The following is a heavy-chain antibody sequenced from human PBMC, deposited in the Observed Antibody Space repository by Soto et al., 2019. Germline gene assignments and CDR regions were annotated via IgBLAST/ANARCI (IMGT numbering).Heavy chain of an antibody. CDR3: ARASHDYGALDY. CDR1: GFTFSSYN. CDR2: ISTWSSYS. V-gene: IGHV3-21*01. J-gene: IGHJ4*02. Sequence: GGSLRLSCTASGFTFSSYNMNWVRQAPGKGLEWVSYISTWSSYSFYADSVKGRFTISRDNSENSLYIQLDSLRDEDTAVYYCARASHDYGALDYWGQGALVTVSS. D-gene: IGHD4-17*01.